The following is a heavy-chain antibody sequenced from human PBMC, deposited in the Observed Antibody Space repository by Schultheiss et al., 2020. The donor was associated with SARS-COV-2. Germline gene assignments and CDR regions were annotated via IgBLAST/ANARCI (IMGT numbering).Heavy chain of an antibody. Sequence: SETLSLTCTVSGGSISSGGYYWSWIRQHPGKGLEWIGYIYYSGSTYYNPSLKSRVTISVDTSKNQFSLKLSSVTAADTAVYYCARGGYSYGSIPFDYWGQGTLVTVSS. D-gene: IGHD5-18*01. CDR2: IYYSGST. V-gene: IGHV4-31*03. CDR1: GGSISSGGYY. J-gene: IGHJ4*02. CDR3: ARGGYSYGSIPFDY.